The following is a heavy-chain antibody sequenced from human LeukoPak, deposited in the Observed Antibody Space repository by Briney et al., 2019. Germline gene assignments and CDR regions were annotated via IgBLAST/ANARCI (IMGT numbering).Heavy chain of an antibody. Sequence: SETLSLTCAVSGGSISSGGYYWGWIRQPPGKGLEWIGSIYHSGSTYYNPSLKSRVTISVDTSKNQFSLKLSSVTAADTAVYYCARDSGADWSGAFDIWGQGTMVTVSS. CDR1: GGSISSGGYY. D-gene: IGHD3-9*01. CDR3: ARDSGADWSGAFDI. V-gene: IGHV4-39*07. J-gene: IGHJ3*02. CDR2: IYHSGST.